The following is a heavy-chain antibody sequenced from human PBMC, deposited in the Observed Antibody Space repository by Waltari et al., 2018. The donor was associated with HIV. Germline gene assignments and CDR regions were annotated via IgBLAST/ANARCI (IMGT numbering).Heavy chain of an antibody. Sequence: QVQLQESGPGLVKPSETLSLTCSVPGASISDYYWSWIRQPPGKALEWIGYIHHSGITNYDPSLKSRVTISVDTSKNQFSLKLRSVTAADTAVYYCARDWCSGGSCSGSDFWGQGTPVTVSS. D-gene: IGHD2-15*01. J-gene: IGHJ4*02. CDR1: GASISDYY. CDR2: IHHSGIT. V-gene: IGHV4-59*01. CDR3: ARDWCSGGSCSGSDF.